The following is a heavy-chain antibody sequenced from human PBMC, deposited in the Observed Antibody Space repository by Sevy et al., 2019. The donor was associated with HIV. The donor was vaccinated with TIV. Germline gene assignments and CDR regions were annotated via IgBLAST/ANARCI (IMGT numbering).Heavy chain of an antibody. D-gene: IGHD2-2*01. V-gene: IGHV4-34*01. CDR1: GGSFSGYY. Sequence: SENLSLTCAVHGGSFSGYYWNWIRQPPGKGLEWIGEINHSGSTNYNPSLKSRVTISVDTSKNQFYLKLSSVTAADTAVYYCARSPPIVVVPGAPSWFDPWGQGTLVTVSS. CDR3: ARSPPIVVVPGAPSWFDP. J-gene: IGHJ5*02. CDR2: INHSGST.